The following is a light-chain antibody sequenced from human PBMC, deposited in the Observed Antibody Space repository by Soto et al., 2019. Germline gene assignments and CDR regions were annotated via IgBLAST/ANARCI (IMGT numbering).Light chain of an antibody. CDR1: QSVSSN. CDR2: DTS. V-gene: IGKV3D-15*01. J-gene: IGKJ1*01. Sequence: EIVLTQSPGTLSLSPGERVTLSCRASQSVSSNLAWYQQKPGQAPRLLIYDTSTRATGIPARFSGSGSGTDFALTISSLQSEDFAVYYCQQYSNWPPTWTFGQGTKVEIK. CDR3: QQYSNWPPTWT.